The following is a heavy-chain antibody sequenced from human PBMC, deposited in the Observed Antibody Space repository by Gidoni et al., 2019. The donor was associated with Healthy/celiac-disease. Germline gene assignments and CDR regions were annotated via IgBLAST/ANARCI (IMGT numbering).Heavy chain of an antibody. Sequence: APGKGLEWVGRIKSKTDGGTTDYAAPVKGRFTISRDDSKNTLYLQMNSLKTEDTAVYYFHTALWYCSGGSCYSRFDPWGQGTLVTVS. V-gene: IGHV3-15*01. D-gene: IGHD2-15*01. CDR2: IKSKTDGGTT. J-gene: IGHJ5*02. CDR3: HTALWYCSGGSCYSRFDP.